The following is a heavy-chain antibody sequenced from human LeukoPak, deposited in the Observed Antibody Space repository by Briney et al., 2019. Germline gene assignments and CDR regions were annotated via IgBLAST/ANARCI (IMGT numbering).Heavy chain of an antibody. CDR1: GFTFSSYA. J-gene: IGHJ4*02. D-gene: IGHD3-10*01. CDR3: ARDRGVGITMVRGVIENTLDY. V-gene: IGHV3-30*04. CDR2: ISYDGSNK. Sequence: PGGSLRLSCAASGFTFSSYAMRWVRQAPGKGLEWVAVISYDGSNKYYADSVKGRFTISRDNSKNTLYLQMNSLRAEDTAVYYCARDRGVGITMVRGVIENTLDYWGQGTLVTVSS.